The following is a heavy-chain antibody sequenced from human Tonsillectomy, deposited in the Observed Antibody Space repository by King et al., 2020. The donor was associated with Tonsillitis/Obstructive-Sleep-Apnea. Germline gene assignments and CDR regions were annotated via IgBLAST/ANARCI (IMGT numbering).Heavy chain of an antibody. J-gene: IGHJ6*04. V-gene: IGHV4-39*01. Sequence: PLQESGPGLVKPSETLSLTCTVSGGSIGSSSYYWGWIRQPPGKGLEWIGSIFYSGSTYYNPSLKSRVTISVDTSKNQFSLKLTSVTAADTAVYYCARGTAVWGKGTTVTVSS. CDR1: GGSIGSSSYY. D-gene: IGHD1-1*01. CDR3: ARGTAV. CDR2: IFYSGST.